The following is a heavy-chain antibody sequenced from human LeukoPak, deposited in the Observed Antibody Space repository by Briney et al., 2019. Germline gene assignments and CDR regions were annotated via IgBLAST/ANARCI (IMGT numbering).Heavy chain of an antibody. V-gene: IGHV3-23*01. CDR1: GFSVTTYA. CDR2: ISDRGDST. J-gene: IGHJ4*02. CDR3: ARDLRIVSGSYLDY. Sequence: GGSLRLSCAASGFSVTTYAMGWVRQAPGKGLEWVSVISDRGDSTHYADSVKGRFISSRDNTKNSLYLQMNSLRAEDTAIYYCARDLRIVSGSYLDYWGQGTLVTVSS. D-gene: IGHD1-26*01.